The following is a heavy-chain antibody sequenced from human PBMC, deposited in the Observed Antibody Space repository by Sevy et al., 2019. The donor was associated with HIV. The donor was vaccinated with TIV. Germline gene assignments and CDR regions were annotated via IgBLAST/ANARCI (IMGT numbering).Heavy chain of an antibody. CDR2: ISGSGGST. D-gene: IGHD1-26*01. CDR3: AKDPYSGSYRPDAFHI. CDR1: GFTFSNYA. V-gene: IGHV3-23*01. J-gene: IGHJ3*02. Sequence: GGSLRLSCAASGFTFSNYAMSWVRHAPGKGLEWVSTISGSGGSTYYADSVKGRFTISRDNSKSTLYVQMNSLRAEDTAVYYCAKDPYSGSYRPDAFHIWGQGTVVTVSS.